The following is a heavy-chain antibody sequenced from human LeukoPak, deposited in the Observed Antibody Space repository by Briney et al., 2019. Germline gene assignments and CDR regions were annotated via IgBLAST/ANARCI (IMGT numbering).Heavy chain of an antibody. CDR3: ARERFGAFDY. D-gene: IGHD3-10*01. Sequence: ASVKVSCKASGYTFTSYDINWVRQATGQGLEWMGWMNPNSGGTNYAQKFQGRVTMTRDTSISTAYMELSRLRSDDTAVYYCARERFGAFDYWGQGTLVTVSS. J-gene: IGHJ4*02. CDR2: MNPNSGGT. CDR1: GYTFTSYD. V-gene: IGHV1-2*02.